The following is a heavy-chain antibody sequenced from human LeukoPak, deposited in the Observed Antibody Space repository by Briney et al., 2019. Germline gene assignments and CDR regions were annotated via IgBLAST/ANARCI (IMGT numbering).Heavy chain of an antibody. CDR1: GYTFTGYY. D-gene: IGHD6-13*01. CDR3: ARVFGYSSSWYPEYFQH. CDR2: INPNSGGT. J-gene: IGHJ1*01. Sequence: ASVKVSCKASGYTFTGYYMHWVRQAPGQGLEWMGWINPNSGGTNYAQKFQGRVTMTRDTSISTAYMELSRLRSDDTAVYYCARVFGYSSSWYPEYFQHWGQGTLVTVSS. V-gene: IGHV1-2*02.